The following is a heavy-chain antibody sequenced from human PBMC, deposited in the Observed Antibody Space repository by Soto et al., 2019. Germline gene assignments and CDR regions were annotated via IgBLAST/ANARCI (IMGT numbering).Heavy chain of an antibody. J-gene: IGHJ6*02. D-gene: IGHD1-20*01. V-gene: IGHV4-59*01. CDR2: IYYSGIT. Sequence: QVQLQESGPGLVKPSETLSLTCTVSGGSISSYYWSWIRQPPGKGLEWIGYIYYSGITNYNPSLKGRVTISVDTSKDQFSLKLSSVTAADTAVYYCARYKSTYYYGMDVWGQGTTVTVSS. CDR1: GGSISSYY. CDR3: ARYKSTYYYGMDV.